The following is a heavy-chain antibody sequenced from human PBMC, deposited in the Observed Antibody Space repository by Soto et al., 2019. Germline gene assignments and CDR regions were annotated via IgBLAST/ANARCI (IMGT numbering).Heavy chain of an antibody. Sequence: GGSLILSCATSGFTFADYALNWIRQAPGRGLEWVAVISYDGSNKYYADSVKGRFTISRDNSKNTLYLQMNSLRAEDTAVYYCARFPGIAAAGYYFDYWGQRTLVIVSS. CDR3: ARFPGIAAAGYYFDY. D-gene: IGHD6-13*01. CDR2: ISYDGSNK. J-gene: IGHJ4*02. V-gene: IGHV3-30-3*01. CDR1: GFTFADYA.